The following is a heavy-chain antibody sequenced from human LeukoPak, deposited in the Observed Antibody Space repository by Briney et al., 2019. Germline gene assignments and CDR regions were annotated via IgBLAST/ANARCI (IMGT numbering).Heavy chain of an antibody. CDR3: ARGTTSSCPDY. V-gene: IGHV4-39*07. CDR2: IYYSGST. Sequence: SETLSLTCTVSGGSISSYYWGWIRQPPGKGLEWIGSIYYSGSTYYNPSLKSRVTISVDTSKNQFSLKLSSVTAADTAVYYCARGTTSSCPDYWGQGTLVTVSS. J-gene: IGHJ4*02. CDR1: GGSISSYY. D-gene: IGHD2-2*01.